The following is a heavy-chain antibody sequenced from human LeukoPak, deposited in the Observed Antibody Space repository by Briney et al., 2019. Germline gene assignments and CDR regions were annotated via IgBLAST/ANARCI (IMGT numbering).Heavy chain of an antibody. D-gene: IGHD3-16*01. Sequence: NTSETLSLTCTVSGGSISSSSYYWGWIRQPPGEGLEWIGSIYYSGSTYYNPSLKSRVTISVDTSKNQFSLKLSSVTAADTAVYYCARARAEGVYFDYWGQGTLVTVSS. V-gene: IGHV4-39*07. CDR2: IYYSGST. J-gene: IGHJ4*02. CDR3: ARARAEGVYFDY. CDR1: GGSISSSSYY.